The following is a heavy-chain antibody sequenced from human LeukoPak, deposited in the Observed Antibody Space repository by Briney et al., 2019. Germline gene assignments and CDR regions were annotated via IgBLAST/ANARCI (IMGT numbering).Heavy chain of an antibody. V-gene: IGHV3-21*01. CDR1: GFTFSSYS. Sequence: GGSLRLSRAASGFTFSSYSMNWVRQAPGKGLEWVSSISSSSSYIYYADSVKGRFTISRDNAKNSLYLQMNSLRAEDTAVYYCAGGHIAVAGTGAFDIWGQGTMVTVSS. D-gene: IGHD6-19*01. CDR2: ISSSSSYI. CDR3: AGGHIAVAGTGAFDI. J-gene: IGHJ3*02.